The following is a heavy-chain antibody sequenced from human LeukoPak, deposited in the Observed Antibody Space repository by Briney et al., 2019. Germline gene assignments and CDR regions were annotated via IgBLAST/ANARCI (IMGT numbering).Heavy chain of an antibody. J-gene: IGHJ4*02. CDR2: IYYSGST. Sequence: SETLSLTCTVSGGSISSSSYYWGWIRQPPGKGLEWIGSIYYSGSTYYNPSLKSRVTISVDTSKNQFSLKLSSVTAADTAVYYCARVAVVVVAARGAFDYWGQGTLVTVSS. CDR1: GGSISSSSYY. D-gene: IGHD2-15*01. V-gene: IGHV4-39*07. CDR3: ARVAVVVVAARGAFDY.